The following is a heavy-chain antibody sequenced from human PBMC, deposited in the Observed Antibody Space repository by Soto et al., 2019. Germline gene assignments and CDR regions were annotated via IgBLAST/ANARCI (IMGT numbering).Heavy chain of an antibody. J-gene: IGHJ4*02. CDR3: ARDPDYGDYWGYFFDS. CDR2: INPTSGGT. CDR1: GYTFDAYY. V-gene: IGHV1-2*02. Sequence: QVQLVQSGAEVKKPGASVKVSCKTSGYTFDAYYIHWIRQAPGQGLEWMGWINPTSGGTVYAQNFQDRVTMTRDTSISTAYMELRRLNSADTAVYYCARDPDYGDYWGYFFDSWGQGTPVTVSS. D-gene: IGHD4-17*01.